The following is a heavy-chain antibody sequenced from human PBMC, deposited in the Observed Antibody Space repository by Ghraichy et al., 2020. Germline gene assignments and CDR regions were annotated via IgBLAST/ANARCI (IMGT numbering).Heavy chain of an antibody. CDR1: GFTFGSCA. CDR3: VGSGTDPLGW. Sequence: GGSLILSCAASGFTFGSCAMNWVRQAPGKGLEWVAVISHDRSNQPYANSVKGRFTISRDNSNNRLYLKMNTLRADDTAVYYAVGSGTDPLGWWGQGALVTVP. CDR2: ISHDRSNQ. D-gene: IGHD3-10*01. J-gene: IGHJ4*02. V-gene: IGHV3-30-3*01.